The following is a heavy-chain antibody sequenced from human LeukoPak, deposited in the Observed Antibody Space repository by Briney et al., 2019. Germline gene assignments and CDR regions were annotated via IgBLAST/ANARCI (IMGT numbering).Heavy chain of an antibody. D-gene: IGHD2-15*01. CDR2: IKQDGSEK. V-gene: IGHV3-7*03. Sequence: GGSLRLSCAASGFTFSSYWMSWVRQAPGKGLEWVANIKQDGSEKYYVDSVKGRFTISRDNAKNSLYLQMNSLRAEDTAVYYCGRVSESLINGGVSWSFDNWGQGTLVTVSS. J-gene: IGHJ4*02. CDR3: GRVSESLINGGVSWSFDN. CDR1: GFTFSSYW.